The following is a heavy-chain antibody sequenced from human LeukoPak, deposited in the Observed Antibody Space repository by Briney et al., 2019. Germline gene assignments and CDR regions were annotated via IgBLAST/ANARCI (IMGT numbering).Heavy chain of an antibody. Sequence: ASVKVSCKASGYTFTSYGISWVRQAPGQGLEWMGWISAYNGNTNYAQKLQGRVTMTTDTSTSTAYMELRSLRSDDTAAYYCARDSDKMATIIYYGMDVWGQGTTVTVSS. CDR2: ISAYNGNT. CDR1: GYTFTSYG. CDR3: ARDSDKMATIIYYGMDV. V-gene: IGHV1-18*01. D-gene: IGHD5-24*01. J-gene: IGHJ6*02.